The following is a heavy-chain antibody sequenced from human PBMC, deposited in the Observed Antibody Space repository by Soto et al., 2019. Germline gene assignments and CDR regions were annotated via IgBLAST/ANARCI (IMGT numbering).Heavy chain of an antibody. CDR2: IYPGDSDT. D-gene: IGHD2-15*01. Sequence: EVQLVQSGAEVTKPGESLKISCKGSGYSFTSYWIGWVRQMPGKGLEWMGIIYPGDSDTRYSPSFQGQVTISADKSISTAYRQWSSQKASDTAMYYCGMQGSSGGSNREDAFDIWGQGTMVTVSS. CDR1: GYSFTSYW. J-gene: IGHJ3*02. V-gene: IGHV5-51*03. CDR3: GMQGSSGGSNREDAFDI.